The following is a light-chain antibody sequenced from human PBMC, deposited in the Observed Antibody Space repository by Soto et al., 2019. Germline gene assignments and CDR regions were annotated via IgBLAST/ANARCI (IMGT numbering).Light chain of an antibody. V-gene: IGKV3-15*01. Sequence: EIVMTQSPGTLSVSPGERATLSCRASQSVSSNLAWYQQKPGQAPSLLIYGAFTRATGIPARFSGTGSGTEFTLTISSLQPDDFATYYCQQYNSYSLTFGQGTKVDIK. J-gene: IGKJ1*01. CDR2: GAF. CDR1: QSVSSN. CDR3: QQYNSYSLT.